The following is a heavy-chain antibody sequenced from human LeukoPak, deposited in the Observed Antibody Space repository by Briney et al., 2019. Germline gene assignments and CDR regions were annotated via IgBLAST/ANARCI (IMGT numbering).Heavy chain of an antibody. CDR1: GYTFTSYD. CDR2: MNPNSGNT. CDR3: ARGVAGPYFYNYMDV. J-gene: IGHJ6*03. D-gene: IGHD6-19*01. Sequence: ASVKVSCKASGYTFTSYDINWVRQATGQGLEWMGWMNPNSGNTGYAQKFQGRVTMTRDTSISTAYMELSRLRSDDTAVFYCARGVAGPYFYNYMDVWGKGTTVTVSS. V-gene: IGHV1-8*01.